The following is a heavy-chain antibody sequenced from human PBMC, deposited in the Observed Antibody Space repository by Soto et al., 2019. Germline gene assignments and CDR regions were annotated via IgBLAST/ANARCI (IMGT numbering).Heavy chain of an antibody. D-gene: IGHD6-13*01. J-gene: IGHJ4*02. Sequence: PGESLKISCKGSGYSFTSYWISWVRQMPGKGLEWMGRDSYTNYSPSFQGHVTISADKSISTAYLQWSSLKASDTAMYYCARDIAAAGFFDYWGQGTLVTVSS. CDR3: ARDIAAAGFFDY. CDR2: DSYT. CDR1: GYSFTSYW. V-gene: IGHV5-10-1*01.